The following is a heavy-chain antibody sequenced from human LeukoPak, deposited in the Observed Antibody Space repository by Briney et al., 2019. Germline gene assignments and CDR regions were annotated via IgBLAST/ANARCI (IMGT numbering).Heavy chain of an antibody. J-gene: IGHJ4*02. Sequence: GGSLRLSCAVSGFTFSSYWMSWVRQAPGKGLEWVSSISGSGASTYYADSVKGRLTISRDNSKNTLYLQMNSLRAEDTAVYYCAKGRGSPFYFEYWGQGTLVTVSS. CDR2: ISGSGAST. V-gene: IGHV3-23*01. D-gene: IGHD1-26*01. CDR3: AKGRGSPFYFEY. CDR1: GFTFSSYW.